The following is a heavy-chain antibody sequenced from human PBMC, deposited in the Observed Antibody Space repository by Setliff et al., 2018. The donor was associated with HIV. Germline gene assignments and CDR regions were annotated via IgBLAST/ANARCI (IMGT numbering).Heavy chain of an antibody. CDR1: GGSISSSSYF. CDR3: ARIPQLLDYAMDV. V-gene: IGHV4-39*07. J-gene: IGHJ6*02. CDR2: IYHSGGT. Sequence: SETLSLTCNVSGGSISSSSYFWGWIRQPPGKGLEWIGEIYHSGGTNYNPSLKSRVTISVDTSKNQFSLNVTSVTAADTAVYYCARIPQLLDYAMDVWGQGTTVTVSS. D-gene: IGHD2-2*01.